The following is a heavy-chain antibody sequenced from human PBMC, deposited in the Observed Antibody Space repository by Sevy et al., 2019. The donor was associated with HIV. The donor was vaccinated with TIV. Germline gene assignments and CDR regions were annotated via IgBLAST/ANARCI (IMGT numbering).Heavy chain of an antibody. CDR1: GFTFSSYA. CDR2: ISGSGGST. CDR3: TRAATRGTTFNWFDP. D-gene: IGHD6-25*01. V-gene: IGHV3-23*01. J-gene: IGHJ5*02. Sequence: GGSLRLSCAASGFTFSSYAMSWVRQAPGKGLEWASVISGSGGSTYYADSVKGRFTISRDNSKNTLYLQMNSLRTEDTALYYCTRAATRGTTFNWFDPWGQGALVTVSS.